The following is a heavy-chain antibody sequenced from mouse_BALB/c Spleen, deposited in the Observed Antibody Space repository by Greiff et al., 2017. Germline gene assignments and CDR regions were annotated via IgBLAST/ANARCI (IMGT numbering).Heavy chain of an antibody. D-gene: IGHD3-2*01. CDR3: ARGATARASRFAY. J-gene: IGHJ3*01. V-gene: IGHV1-54*01. Sequence: QVQLKQSGAELVRPGTSVKVSCKASGYAFTNYLIEWVKQRPGQGLEWIGVINPGSGGTNYNEKFKGKATLTADKSSSTAYMQLSSLTSDDSAVYFCARGATARASRFAYWGQGTLVTVSA. CDR2: INPGSGGT. CDR1: GYAFTNYL.